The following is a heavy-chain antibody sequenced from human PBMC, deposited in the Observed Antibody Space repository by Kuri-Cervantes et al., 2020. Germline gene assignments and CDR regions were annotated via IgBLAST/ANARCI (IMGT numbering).Heavy chain of an antibody. D-gene: IGHD6-19*01. Sequence: GGSLRLSCSASGFTFSTFAMTWVRQAPGKGLEWVANIKQDGSEKYYVDSVKGRFTISRDNAKNSLYLQFSSLRLEDTAVYYCTSPSWGSSGWYPTDYWGQGTLVTVSS. V-gene: IGHV3-7*01. CDR3: TSPSWGSSGWYPTDY. CDR2: IKQDGSEK. CDR1: GFTFSTFA. J-gene: IGHJ4*02.